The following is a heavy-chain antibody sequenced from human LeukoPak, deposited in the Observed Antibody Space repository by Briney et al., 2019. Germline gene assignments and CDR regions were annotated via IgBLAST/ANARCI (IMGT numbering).Heavy chain of an antibody. D-gene: IGHD6-13*01. CDR3: ARDPIADDGDY. Sequence: GGSLRLSCAASGFTFSSYSMNWVRQAPGKGLEWVANIKQDGSEKYYVDSVKGRFTISRDNAKNSLYLQMNSLRAEDTAVYYCARDPIADDGDYWGQGTLVTVSS. V-gene: IGHV3-7*03. CDR2: IKQDGSEK. J-gene: IGHJ4*02. CDR1: GFTFSSYS.